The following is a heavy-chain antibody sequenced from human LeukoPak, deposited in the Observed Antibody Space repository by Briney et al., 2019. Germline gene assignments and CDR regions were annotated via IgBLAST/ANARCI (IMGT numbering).Heavy chain of an antibody. CDR2: KDYSGST. CDR1: GGSISRYY. CDR3: ARFVEYSNYPYFDY. Sequence: SETLSLTCTVSGGSISRYYWSWIRQPPGKGLEWIGYKDYSGSTNYNRSLKSRVTISVDTSKNQFSLKLSSVTAADTAVYYCARFVEYSNYPYFDYWGQGTLVTVSS. V-gene: IGHV4-59*01. J-gene: IGHJ4*02. D-gene: IGHD4-11*01.